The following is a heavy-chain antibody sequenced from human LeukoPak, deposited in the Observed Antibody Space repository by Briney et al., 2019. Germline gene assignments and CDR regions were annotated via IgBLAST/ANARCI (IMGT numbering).Heavy chain of an antibody. V-gene: IGHV3-30*02. CDR3: AKDRGSYCSSTSCYVGY. CDR1: GFTFSSYG. J-gene: IGHJ4*02. CDR2: IRYDGSNK. Sequence: GGSLRLSCAASGFTFSSYGMHWVRQAPGKGLEWVAFIRYDGSNKYYADSVKGRFTISRDNSKNTLYLQMNSLRAEDTAVYYCAKDRGSYCSSTSCYVGYWGQGTLVTVSS. D-gene: IGHD2-2*01.